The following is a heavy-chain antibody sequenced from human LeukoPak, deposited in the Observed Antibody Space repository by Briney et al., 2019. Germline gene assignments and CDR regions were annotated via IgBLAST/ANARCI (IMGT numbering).Heavy chain of an antibody. D-gene: IGHD6-19*01. CDR1: GYSISSGYY. J-gene: IGHJ4*02. CDR3: ARHEGIAVAGTSVDY. CDR2: IYHIGST. Sequence: SETLSLTCTVSGYSISSGYYWDWIRQPPGKGLEWIGTIYHIGSTYYNPSLNIRVTISVDTSKNQFSLKLRSVTAADTAVYYCARHEGIAVAGTSVDYWGQGTLVTVSS. V-gene: IGHV4-38-2*02.